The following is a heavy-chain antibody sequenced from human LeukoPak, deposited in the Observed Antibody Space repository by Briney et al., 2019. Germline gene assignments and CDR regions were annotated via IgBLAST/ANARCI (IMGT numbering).Heavy chain of an antibody. CDR3: AKATRRSTSCLSP. CDR2: ISFSGDNRGDNT. D-gene: IGHD2-2*01. V-gene: IGHV3-23*01. J-gene: IGHJ4*02. Sequence: GGSLRLSCAAFGFTFKLYTMNWVRQAPGKGLEWVSSISFSGDNRGDNTYYADSVRGRFSISRDNSQNTVFLQMSSLRVDDTAAYYCAKATRRSTSCLSPWGQGTLVTVSS. CDR1: GFTFKLYT.